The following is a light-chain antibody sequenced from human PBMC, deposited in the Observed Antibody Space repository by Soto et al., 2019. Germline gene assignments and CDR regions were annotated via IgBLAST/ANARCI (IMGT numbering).Light chain of an antibody. CDR2: AAS. CDR1: QSIRNY. CDR3: QQSYSSPLA. V-gene: IGKV1-39*01. Sequence: DIQMTQSPSSLSASVGDRVTLICRASQSIRNYLNWYQQKPGKAPKVLIYAASTLQSGVPSRFSCSGSGTDFTLTISSLQPEDFATYYCQQSYSSPLAFGGGTKVEIK. J-gene: IGKJ4*01.